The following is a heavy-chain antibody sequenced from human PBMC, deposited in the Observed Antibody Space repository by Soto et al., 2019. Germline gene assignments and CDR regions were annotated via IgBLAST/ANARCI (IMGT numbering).Heavy chain of an antibody. CDR3: ARVRFLEWLLFDYGMDV. Sequence: ASVKVSCKASGYAFTSYGISWVRQAPGQGLEWMGWISAYNGNTNYAQKLQGRVTMTTDTSTSTAYMELRSLRSDDTAVYYCARVRFLEWLLFDYGMDVWGQGTTVTVSS. D-gene: IGHD3-3*01. CDR2: ISAYNGNT. V-gene: IGHV1-18*01. CDR1: GYAFTSYG. J-gene: IGHJ6*02.